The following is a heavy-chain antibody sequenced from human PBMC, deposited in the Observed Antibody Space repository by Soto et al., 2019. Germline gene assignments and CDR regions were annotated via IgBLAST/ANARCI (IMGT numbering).Heavy chain of an antibody. CDR3: ARVVRRYYDSSGFAFDI. CDR1: GGSFSGYY. V-gene: IGHV4-34*01. Sequence: QVQLQKWGAGLMKPSETLSLTCAVYGGSFSGYYWSWIRQPPGKGLEWIGEINHSGSTNYNPSLKSRVTISVDTSKNQFSLKLSSVTAADTAVYYCARVVRRYYDSSGFAFDIWGQGTMVTVSS. D-gene: IGHD3-22*01. CDR2: INHSGST. J-gene: IGHJ3*02.